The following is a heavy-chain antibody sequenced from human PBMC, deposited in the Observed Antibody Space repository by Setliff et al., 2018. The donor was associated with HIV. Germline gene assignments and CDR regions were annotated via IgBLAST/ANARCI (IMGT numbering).Heavy chain of an antibody. CDR2: IHASGNT. CDR3: ARAIVYGSAFDI. D-gene: IGHD6-13*01. J-gene: IGHJ3*02. V-gene: IGHV4-61*09. Sequence: SETLSLTCTVSGGSISSGSYYWSWIRQPAGKGLEWIGHIHASGNTNYNPSLKSRVTIFVDTSKKYFSLRLTSVTAADTAVYYCARAIVYGSAFDIWGQGTMVTVSS. CDR1: GGSISSGSYY.